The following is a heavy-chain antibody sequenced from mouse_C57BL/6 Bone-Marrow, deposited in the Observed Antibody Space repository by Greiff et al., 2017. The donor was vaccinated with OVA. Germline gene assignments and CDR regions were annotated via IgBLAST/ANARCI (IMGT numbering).Heavy chain of an antibody. CDR3: ATYSKEFAY. Sequence: EVQLQQSGPELVKPGASVKIPCKASGYTFTDYNMDWVKQSHGKSLEWIGDINPNNGGTIYNQKFKGKATLTVDKSSSTAYMELRSLTSEDTAVYYCATYSKEFAYWGQGTLVTVSA. J-gene: IGHJ3*01. CDR1: GYTFTDYN. CDR2: INPNNGGT. D-gene: IGHD2-5*01. V-gene: IGHV1-18*01.